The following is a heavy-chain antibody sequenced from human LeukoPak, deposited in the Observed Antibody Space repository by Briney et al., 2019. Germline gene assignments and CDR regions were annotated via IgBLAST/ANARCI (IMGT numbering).Heavy chain of an antibody. V-gene: IGHV3-21*01. CDR1: GFTFSSYS. Sequence: GGSLRLSGAASGFTFSSYSMNWVRQAPGKGLEWVSSISSSSSYIYYADSVKGRFTISRDNAKNSLYLQMNSLRAEDTAVYYCARDLAVAGNYWGQGTLVTVSS. D-gene: IGHD6-19*01. CDR3: ARDLAVAGNY. J-gene: IGHJ4*02. CDR2: ISSSSSYI.